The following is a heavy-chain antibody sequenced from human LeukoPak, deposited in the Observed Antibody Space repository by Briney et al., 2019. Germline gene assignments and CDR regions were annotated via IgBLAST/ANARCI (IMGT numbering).Heavy chain of an antibody. J-gene: IGHJ4*02. V-gene: IGHV4-59*01. CDR1: GGSISSYY. CDR2: IYYSGST. D-gene: IGHD5-24*01. Sequence: SETLSLTCTVSGGSISSYYWSWIRQPPGKGLGWIGYIYYSGSTNYNPSLKSRVTISVDTSKNQFSLKLSSVTAADTAVYYCARSSGRDGYNFLGWGQGTLVTVSS. CDR3: ARSSGRDGYNFLG.